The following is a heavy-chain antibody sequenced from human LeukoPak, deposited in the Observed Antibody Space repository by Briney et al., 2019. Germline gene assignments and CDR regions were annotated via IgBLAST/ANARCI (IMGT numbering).Heavy chain of an antibody. CDR2: IGTSGATT. V-gene: IGHV3-23*01. Sequence: GGSLRLSCVTSGFTFSTYVMSWVRKFPGKGLEWLSSIGTSGATTTYADSVKGRFTISRDNSENTLYLQMNSLRAEDTAVYYCARRISPSGCDYWGQGTLVTVSS. CDR1: GFTFSTYV. D-gene: IGHD2/OR15-2a*01. CDR3: ARRISPSGCDY. J-gene: IGHJ4*02.